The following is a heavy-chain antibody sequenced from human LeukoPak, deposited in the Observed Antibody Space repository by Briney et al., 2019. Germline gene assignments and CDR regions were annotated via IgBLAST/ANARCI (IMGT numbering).Heavy chain of an antibody. CDR3: ARRVDCSSTSCYNWFDP. CDR1: GGSISSYY. CDR2: IYYSGST. D-gene: IGHD2-2*01. J-gene: IGHJ5*02. V-gene: IGHV4-59*08. Sequence: PSETLSLTCTVSGGSISSYYWSWIRQPPGKGLEWIGYIYYSGSTNYNPSLKSRVTISVDTSKNQFSLKLSSVTAADTAVYYCARRVDCSSTSCYNWFDPWGQGTLVTVSS.